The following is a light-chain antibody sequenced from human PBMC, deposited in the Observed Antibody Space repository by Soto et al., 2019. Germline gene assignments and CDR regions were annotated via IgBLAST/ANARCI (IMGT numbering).Light chain of an antibody. V-gene: IGKV3-11*01. CDR2: DAS. CDR3: QQRSNWPPYT. CDR1: QSVRSY. Sequence: EIVLTQSPATLSLSPGERATLSCRASQSVRSYLAWYQQKPGQAPRLLIYDASNRATGIPARFSGSGSGTDFTLTISSLETEDFAVYYCQQRSNWPPYTIGQGTKLEIK. J-gene: IGKJ2*01.